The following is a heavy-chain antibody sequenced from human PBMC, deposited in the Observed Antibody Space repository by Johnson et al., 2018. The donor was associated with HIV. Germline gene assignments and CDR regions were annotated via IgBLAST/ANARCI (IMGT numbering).Heavy chain of an antibody. CDR3: AREYYDSSGYYYGGVSAFDI. CDR1: EFTFSNYP. J-gene: IGHJ3*02. V-gene: IGHV3-30*04. D-gene: IGHD3-22*01. Sequence: VQLVESGGGVVQPGRSLRLSCEASEFTFSNYPMHWVRQAPGKGLEWVAVISYDGSDKYYADSVKGRLTISRDSSKNTLYLEMNSLRAEDTAVYYCAREYYDSSGYYYGGVSAFDIWGQGTMVTVSS. CDR2: ISYDGSDK.